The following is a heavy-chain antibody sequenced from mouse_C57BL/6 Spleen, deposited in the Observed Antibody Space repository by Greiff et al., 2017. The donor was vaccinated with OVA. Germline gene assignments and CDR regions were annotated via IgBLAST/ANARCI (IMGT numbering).Heavy chain of an antibody. Sequence: QVQLQQSGAELVRPGTSVKVSCKASGYAFTNYLIEWVKQRPGQGLAWIGVINPGSGGTNYNEKFKGKATLTADKSSSTAYMQLSSLTSEDSAVYFCARGYYYGSSCDYWGQGTTLTVSS. CDR2: INPGSGGT. CDR1: GYAFTNYL. J-gene: IGHJ2*01. D-gene: IGHD1-1*01. CDR3: ARGYYYGSSCDY. V-gene: IGHV1-54*01.